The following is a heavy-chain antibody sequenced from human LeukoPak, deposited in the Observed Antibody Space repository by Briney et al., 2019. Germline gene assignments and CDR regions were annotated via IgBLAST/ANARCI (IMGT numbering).Heavy chain of an antibody. D-gene: IGHD2-15*01. Sequence: ASVKVSCKASGYTFTSYYMHWVRQAPGQGLEWMGMINPSGGSTSYAQKFQGRVTMTRDTSTSTVYMELSSLRSEDTAVYYCARDGDCSGGSCYSVVWRKNGMDVWGQGTTVTVSS. CDR1: GYTFTSYY. CDR2: INPSGGST. V-gene: IGHV1-46*01. J-gene: IGHJ6*02. CDR3: ARDGDCSGGSCYSVVWRKNGMDV.